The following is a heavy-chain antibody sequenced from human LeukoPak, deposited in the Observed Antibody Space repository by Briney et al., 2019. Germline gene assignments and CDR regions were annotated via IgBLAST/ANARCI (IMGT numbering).Heavy chain of an antibody. CDR2: IKQDGSEK. CDR1: GFTFSSYW. D-gene: IGHD3-9*01. J-gene: IGHJ3*02. Sequence: PGGSLRLSCAASGFTFSSYWMSWVRQAPGKGLEWVANIKQDGSEKYYVDSVKGRFTISRDNAKNSLYLQMNSLRAEDTAVYYCARELRYFDWLFPPPHNDAFDIWGQGTMVTVSS. CDR3: ARELRYFDWLFPPPHNDAFDI. V-gene: IGHV3-7*01.